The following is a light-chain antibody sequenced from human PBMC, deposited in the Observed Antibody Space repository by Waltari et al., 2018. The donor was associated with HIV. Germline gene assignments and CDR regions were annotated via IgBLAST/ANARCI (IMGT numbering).Light chain of an antibody. J-gene: IGLJ1*01. CDR1: SSDIGGYNY. Sequence: QSALTQPASVSGSPGQSITISCTGTSSDIGGYNYVSWYQQHPGKAPKLMISDVSHRPSGVSNRFSGSKSCNTASLTSSGLQAEDEADYYCSSYTSSSTLGVFGSGTKVTVL. CDR3: SSYTSSSTLGV. V-gene: IGLV2-14*03. CDR2: DVS.